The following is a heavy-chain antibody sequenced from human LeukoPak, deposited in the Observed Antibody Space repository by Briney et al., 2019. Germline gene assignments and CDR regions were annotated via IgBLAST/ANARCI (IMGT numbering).Heavy chain of an antibody. V-gene: IGHV4-59*01. D-gene: IGHD3-10*01. Sequence: SETLSLTCTVSGGSISSYYWSWIRQPPGKGLEWIGYIYHSGSTNYNPSLKSRVTISVDTSKNQFSLKLSSATAADTAVYYCARQVYYYGSGSPFLRVTFDIWGQGTMVTVSS. CDR1: GGSISSYY. CDR3: ARQVYYYGSGSPFLRVTFDI. CDR2: IYHSGST. J-gene: IGHJ3*02.